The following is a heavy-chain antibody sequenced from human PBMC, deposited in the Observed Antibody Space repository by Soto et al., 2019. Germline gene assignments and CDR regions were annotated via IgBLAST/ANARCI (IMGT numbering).Heavy chain of an antibody. CDR2: ISSSSSYI. CDR1: GFTFSSYS. V-gene: IGHV3-21*01. D-gene: IGHD2-15*01. Sequence: EVQLVESGGGLVKPGGSLRLSCAASGFTFSSYSMNWVRQAPGKGLEWVSSISSSSSYIYYADSVKGRFTISRDNSKNSLHRQMNSLRSEDTAVYYCARDGGGCSGGSLYSGGGAFDIWGQGTMVTVSS. CDR3: ARDGGGCSGGSLYSGGGAFDI. J-gene: IGHJ3*02.